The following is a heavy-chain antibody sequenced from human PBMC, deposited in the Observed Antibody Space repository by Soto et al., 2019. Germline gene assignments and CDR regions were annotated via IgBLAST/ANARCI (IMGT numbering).Heavy chain of an antibody. V-gene: IGHV1-2*02. D-gene: IGHD1-26*01. CDR2: INPGSGAT. CDR1: GYNFFGFY. J-gene: IGHJ4*02. Sequence: ASVKVSCKTSGYNFFGFYIHWVRQAPGQGLEWVGWINPGSGATNYAQNFQGRVTVTRNTSISTAYLEFRSLTSDDTAVYYCEREPIAGHLDYWGQGTQVTVSS. CDR3: EREPIAGHLDY.